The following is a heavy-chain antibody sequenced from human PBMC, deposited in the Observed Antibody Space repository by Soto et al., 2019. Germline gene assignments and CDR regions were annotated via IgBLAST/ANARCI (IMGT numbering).Heavy chain of an antibody. CDR3: ARVAYHYDSSGYFY. CDR2: ISPSSSSI. D-gene: IGHD3-22*01. CDR1: GFTFSSYS. J-gene: IGHJ4*02. Sequence: PGGSLRLSCAASGFTFSSYSMHWVRQAPGKGLEWVSYISPSSSSIYYADSVKGRFTISRDNAKNSLYLQMNSLRAEDTAVYYCARVAYHYDSSGYFYWGQGT. V-gene: IGHV3-48*01.